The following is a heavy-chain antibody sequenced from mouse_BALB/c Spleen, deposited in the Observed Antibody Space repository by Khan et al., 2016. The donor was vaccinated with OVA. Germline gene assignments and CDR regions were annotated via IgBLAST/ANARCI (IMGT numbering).Heavy chain of an antibody. CDR1: GYAFTNYL. V-gene: IGHV1-54*01. J-gene: IGHJ2*01. CDR2: INPGSGGS. D-gene: IGHD3-3*01. Sequence: VQLQESGAELVRPGTSVKVSCKASGYAFTNYLIEWIKKRPGQGLEWIGVINPGSGGSNYNEKLKGKATLTADKSSSTAYMQLSSLTSDDSAVYFCTRELGKGHFAYWGQGTTLTVSS. CDR3: TRELGKGHFAY.